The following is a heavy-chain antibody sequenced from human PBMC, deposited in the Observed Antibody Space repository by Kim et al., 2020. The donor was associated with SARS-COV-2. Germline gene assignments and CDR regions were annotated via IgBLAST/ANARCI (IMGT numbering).Heavy chain of an antibody. CDR2: ISSSSSYI. V-gene: IGHV3-21*01. CDR3: ASVAAAGPTVYYYYGMDV. J-gene: IGHJ6*04. Sequence: GGSLRLSCAASGFTFSSYSMNWVRQAPGKGLEWVSSISSSSSYIYYADSVKGRFTISRDNAKNSLYLQMNSLRAEDTAVYYCASVAAAGPTVYYYYGMDVWGEGTTVRVSS. D-gene: IGHD6-13*01. CDR1: GFTFSSYS.